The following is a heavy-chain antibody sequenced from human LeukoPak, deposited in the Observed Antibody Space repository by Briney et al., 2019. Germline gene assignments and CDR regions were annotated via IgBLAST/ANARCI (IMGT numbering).Heavy chain of an antibody. Sequence: GRSLRLSCAASGFTFSSYEMNWVRQAPGKGLEWVSCISSSGNSMYYADSVKGRFTISRDNAENSLSLQMNSLRAEDTAVYYCARGQWPPFYWGQGTLVTVSS. V-gene: IGHV3-48*03. CDR2: ISSSGNSM. CDR1: GFTFSSYE. D-gene: IGHD6-19*01. J-gene: IGHJ4*02. CDR3: ARGQWPPFY.